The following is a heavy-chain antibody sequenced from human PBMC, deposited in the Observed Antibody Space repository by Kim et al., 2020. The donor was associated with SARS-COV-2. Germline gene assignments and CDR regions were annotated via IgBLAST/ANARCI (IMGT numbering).Heavy chain of an antibody. D-gene: IGHD2-2*01. V-gene: IGHV1-46*01. CDR3: ASLGYCSSTSCYGMDY. Sequence: KFQGRVTMTRDTSTSTVYMELSSLRSEDTAVYYCASLGYCSSTSCYGMDYWGQGTLVTVSS. J-gene: IGHJ4*02.